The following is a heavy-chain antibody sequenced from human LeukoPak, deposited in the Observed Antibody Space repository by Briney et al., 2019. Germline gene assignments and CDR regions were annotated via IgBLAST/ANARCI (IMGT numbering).Heavy chain of an antibody. CDR3: VGIAFKHYFDY. CDR2: ISSNGGST. V-gene: IGHV3-64D*06. J-gene: IGHJ4*02. CDR1: GFTFSSYA. Sequence: PGGSLRLSCSASGFTFSSYAMHWVRQAPGKGLEYVSAISSNGGSTYYADSVKSRFTISRDNSKNTLYLQMSSLRAEDTAVYYCVGIAFKHYFDYWGQGTLVTVSS. D-gene: IGHD2-21*01.